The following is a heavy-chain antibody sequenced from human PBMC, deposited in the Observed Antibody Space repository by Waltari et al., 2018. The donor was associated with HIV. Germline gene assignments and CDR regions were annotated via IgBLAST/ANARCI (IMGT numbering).Heavy chain of an antibody. CDR2: SNSDATST. V-gene: IGHV3-74*01. CDR3: ARGFRVGCSDATCYSHY. D-gene: IGHD2-15*01. J-gene: IGHJ4*02. CDR1: GFTFNSYW. Sequence: EVQLVESGGNFAKPGRSMRLSCAASGFTFNSYWMHRVRQAHAQGLVWVSRSNSDATSTAYADSVKGRFTISRDNAKNTLYLQMNSLRAEDTAVYYCARGFRVGCSDATCYSHYWGQGTLVTVSS.